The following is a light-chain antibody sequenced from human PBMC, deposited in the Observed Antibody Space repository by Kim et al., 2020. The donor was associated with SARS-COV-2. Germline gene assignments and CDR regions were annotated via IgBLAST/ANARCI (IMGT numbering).Light chain of an antibody. CDR3: SSYAGSNIVV. CDR1: SSDSGGYND. Sequence: GQVITICCTGSSSDSGGYNDVSWYQQPPGKAPKLMIYEVSERPSGVPDRFSGSKSGNTASLTVSGLQAEDEAGYYCSSYAGSNIVVFGGGTQLTVL. J-gene: IGLJ2*01. CDR2: EVS. V-gene: IGLV2-8*01.